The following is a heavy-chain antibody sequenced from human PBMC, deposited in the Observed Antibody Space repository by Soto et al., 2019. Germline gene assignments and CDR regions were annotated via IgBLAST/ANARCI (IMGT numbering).Heavy chain of an antibody. V-gene: IGHV3-23*01. CDR1: GVTFSSYA. CDR2: VTGSGGST. Sequence: PGGSLRLSCAASGVTFSSYAMTWVRQAPGKGLQWVSSVTGSGGSTYYADSVKGRFTVSRDNSKTTLYLRMTSLRAEDTAVYYCAKGKTSLNYYYYGMDVWGQGTTVTVSS. J-gene: IGHJ6*02. CDR3: AKGKTSLNYYYYGMDV.